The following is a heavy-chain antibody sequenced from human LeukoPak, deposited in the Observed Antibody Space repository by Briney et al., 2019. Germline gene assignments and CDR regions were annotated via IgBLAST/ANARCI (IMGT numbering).Heavy chain of an antibody. V-gene: IGHV4-34*01. CDR2: INHSGST. CDR1: GGSISSYY. Sequence: SETLSLTCTVSGGSISSYYWSWIRQPPGKGLEWIGEINHSGSTNYNPSLKSRVTISVDTSKNQFSLKLSSVTAADTAVYYCAGGFDYWGQGTLVTVSS. CDR3: AGGFDY. J-gene: IGHJ4*02.